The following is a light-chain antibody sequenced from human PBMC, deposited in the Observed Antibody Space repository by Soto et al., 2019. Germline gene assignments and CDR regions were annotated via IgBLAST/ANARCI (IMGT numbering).Light chain of an antibody. CDR3: MQGLQTPNT. CDR1: HSLLYSDGDNY. Sequence: DVVVTQSPLSLPVTTGEPASISCRSSHSLLYSDGDNYLDWYVQKPGQSPQLLIYLASNRASGVPARFSGSGSGTHFRLKISRVEAEDVGLYYCMQGLQTPNTFGQGTRLEIK. CDR2: LAS. J-gene: IGKJ5*01. V-gene: IGKV2-28*01.